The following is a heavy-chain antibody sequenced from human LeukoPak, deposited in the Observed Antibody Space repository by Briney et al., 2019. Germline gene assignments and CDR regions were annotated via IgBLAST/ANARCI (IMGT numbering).Heavy chain of an antibody. D-gene: IGHD3-10*01. Sequence: ASVKVSCKASGYTFTGYYMHWVRQAPGQGLEWMGWINPNSGGTNYAQKFQGRVTMTRDTSISTAYMELSRLRSDDTAVYYCGRSRGVRGYYYYGMDVWGQGTLVTVSS. CDR2: INPNSGGT. CDR1: GYTFTGYY. CDR3: GRSRGVRGYYYYGMDV. V-gene: IGHV1-2*02. J-gene: IGHJ6*02.